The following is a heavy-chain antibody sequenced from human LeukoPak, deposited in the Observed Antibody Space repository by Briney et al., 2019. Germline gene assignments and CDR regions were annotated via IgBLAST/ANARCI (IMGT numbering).Heavy chain of an antibody. Sequence: HPGGSLRLSCAASGFTFSSYGMHWVRQAPGKGLEWVAVISYDGSNKDYADSVKGRFTISRDNSKNTLYLQMNSLRAEDTAVYYCAKDPRRGYSYGHAKRTYMDVWGKGTTVTVSS. V-gene: IGHV3-30*18. CDR3: AKDPRRGYSYGHAKRTYMDV. CDR1: GFTFSSYG. CDR2: ISYDGSNK. D-gene: IGHD5-18*01. J-gene: IGHJ6*03.